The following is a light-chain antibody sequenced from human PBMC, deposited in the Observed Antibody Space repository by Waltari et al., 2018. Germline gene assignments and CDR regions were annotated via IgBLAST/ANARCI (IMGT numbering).Light chain of an antibody. Sequence: SALNQPPSASGSPGQSVSISCTGTSSDIGRDNYVCWYQQHPGKAPRLMIYDVNKRPSGVPDRFSGSKSGNTASLTVSGLQAEDEADYFCSSYAGSTWVVFGGGTKLTVL. CDR2: DVN. CDR3: SSYAGSTWVV. V-gene: IGLV2-8*01. CDR1: SSDIGRDNY. J-gene: IGLJ2*01.